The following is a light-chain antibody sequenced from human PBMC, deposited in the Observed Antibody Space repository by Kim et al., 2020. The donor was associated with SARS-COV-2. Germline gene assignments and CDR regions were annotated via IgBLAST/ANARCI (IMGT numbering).Light chain of an antibody. CDR3: QQYDYEYGNSRYI. CDR2: GAS. Sequence: LVWYQQKPGQAPRLLIYGASSRATGIPDKFIGSGSGTDFTLTISTLEPEDSAVYYCQQYDYEYGNSRYIFGQGTKLEI. J-gene: IGKJ2*01. V-gene: IGKV3-20*01.